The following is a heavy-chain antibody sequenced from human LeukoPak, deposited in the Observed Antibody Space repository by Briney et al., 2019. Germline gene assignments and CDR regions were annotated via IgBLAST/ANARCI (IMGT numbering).Heavy chain of an antibody. V-gene: IGHV3-33*01. CDR2: IWYDGSNK. Sequence: PGGSLRLSCAASGFTFSSYGMHWVRQAPGKGLEWVAVIWYDGSNKYYADSVKGRFTISRDNAKNSLYLQVNSLRAEDTAVYYCARGTGTTAYFDYWGQGTPVTVSS. D-gene: IGHD1-1*01. CDR3: ARGTGTTAYFDY. CDR1: GFTFSSYG. J-gene: IGHJ4*02.